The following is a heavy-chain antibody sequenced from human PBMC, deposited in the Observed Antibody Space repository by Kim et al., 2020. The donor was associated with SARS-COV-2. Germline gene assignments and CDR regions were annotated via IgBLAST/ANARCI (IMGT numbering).Heavy chain of an antibody. CDR1: GDSVSSDNAV. D-gene: IGHD3-16*01. CDR3: ASGLGGCFDP. J-gene: IGHJ5*02. CDR2: TYYRSKWYF. Sequence: SQTLSLTCAISGDSVSSDNAVWNWIRQSPSRGLEWLGRTYYRSKWYFDYAVSVKSRITINPDTSKNQVSLQLNSVTPEDTAVYYCASGLGGCFDPWGQGTLVTVSS. V-gene: IGHV6-1*01.